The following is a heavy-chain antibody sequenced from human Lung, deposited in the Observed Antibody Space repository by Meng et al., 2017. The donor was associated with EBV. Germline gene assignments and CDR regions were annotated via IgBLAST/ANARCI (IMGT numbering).Heavy chain of an antibody. CDR2: INTDTANP. CDR3: ARETLGYCSSTSCYIGPPDY. Sequence: VQLVQSGSELRKPGASVKVSCKGSGYTFTNYAINWVRQAPGQGLEWMGWINTDTANPTYAQGFTGRFVFSLDTSVRTAYLQISSLEAEDTAVYYCARETLGYCSSTSCYIGPPDYWGQGTLVTVSS. J-gene: IGHJ4*02. V-gene: IGHV7-4-1*02. D-gene: IGHD2-2*01. CDR1: GYTFTNYA.